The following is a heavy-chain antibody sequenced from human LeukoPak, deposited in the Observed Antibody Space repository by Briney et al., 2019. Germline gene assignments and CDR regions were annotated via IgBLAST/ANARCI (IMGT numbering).Heavy chain of an antibody. CDR3: ARTQTFSCTNGVCTHTEHFDY. Sequence: SETLSLTCTVSGVSISSYYWSWIRQPPGQGLEWIGFLYYSGSTNYNPSLKRRVTISVDTSKNQYSLKLSSVTAADTAVYYCARTQTFSCTNGVCTHTEHFDYWGQGNLVTVSS. CDR2: LYYSGST. J-gene: IGHJ4*02. CDR1: GVSISSYY. D-gene: IGHD2-8*01. V-gene: IGHV4-59*01.